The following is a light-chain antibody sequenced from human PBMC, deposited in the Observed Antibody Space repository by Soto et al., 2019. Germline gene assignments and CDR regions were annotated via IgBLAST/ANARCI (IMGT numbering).Light chain of an antibody. CDR2: WAS. Sequence: DIVMTQSPDSLAVSLGERAAINCKSSQSVLYSSNHKNYLAWYQQKPGQPPKLIIYWASTRESGVPDRFSGSGSGTDFTLTISSLQAEDVAVYYCQQYFSTPWTFGQGTKVEIK. CDR3: QQYFSTPWT. CDR1: QSVLYSSNHKNY. J-gene: IGKJ1*01. V-gene: IGKV4-1*01.